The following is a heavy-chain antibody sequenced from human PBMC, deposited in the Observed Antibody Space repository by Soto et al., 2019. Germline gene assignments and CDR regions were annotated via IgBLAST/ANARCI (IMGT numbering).Heavy chain of an antibody. D-gene: IGHD1-26*01. CDR1: GFTFTTYG. Sequence: QVQLVDSGGGVVQPGRSLRLSCAASGFTFTTYGMHWVRRAPGKGLEWVAVISYDGSHAYYADSVKGRFTISRDNSKNTLYLQINSLRAEDTAVYYFAKERTYRVASGFDYWGRGTLVTVSS. J-gene: IGHJ4*02. CDR2: ISYDGSHA. V-gene: IGHV3-30*18. CDR3: AKERTYRVASGFDY.